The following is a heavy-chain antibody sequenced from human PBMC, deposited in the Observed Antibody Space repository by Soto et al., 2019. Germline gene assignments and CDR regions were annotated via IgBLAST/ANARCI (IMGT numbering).Heavy chain of an antibody. Sequence: SVKVSCKTSGDIFSGYSISWVRQAPGQGLEWMGGIIPIFGTTNYAQRFHGRVTITTDKSTSTVYMELYSLKSEDTAVYYCARDTGYSYGYNWGQGTLVTVSS. J-gene: IGHJ4*02. CDR1: GDIFSGYS. CDR3: ARDTGYSYGYN. CDR2: IIPIFGTT. V-gene: IGHV1-69*05. D-gene: IGHD5-18*01.